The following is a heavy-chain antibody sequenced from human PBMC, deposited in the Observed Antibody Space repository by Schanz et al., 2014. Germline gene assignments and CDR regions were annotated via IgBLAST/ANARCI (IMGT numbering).Heavy chain of an antibody. D-gene: IGHD1-1*01. CDR2: ISGSSRTI. CDR3: ARDRRNADLDY. J-gene: IGHJ4*02. CDR1: TFTFDHYA. V-gene: IGHV3-48*01. Sequence: EVQLLESGGGLVQPGGSLRLSCSASTFTFDHYAMTWVRQAPGKGLEWVSYISGSSRTIYYADSMKGRFTVSRDNAENALYLQMNSLRAEDTALYYCARDRRNADLDYWGQGTLVTVSS.